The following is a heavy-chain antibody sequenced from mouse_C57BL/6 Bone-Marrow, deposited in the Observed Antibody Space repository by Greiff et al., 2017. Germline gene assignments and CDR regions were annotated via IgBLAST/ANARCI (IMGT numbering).Heavy chain of an antibody. CDR1: GFNITDYY. V-gene: IGHV14-1*01. CDR3: TPDGFITTSYFDV. Sequence: EVQLQESGAELVRPGASVKLSCTASGFNITDYYMHWVKQRPEQGLEWIGRIDPEDGDTEYAPKFQGKATMTADTSSNTAYLQLSSLTSEDTAVYYSTPDGFITTSYFDVWGTGTTVTVSS. D-gene: IGHD1-1*01. CDR2: IDPEDGDT. J-gene: IGHJ1*03.